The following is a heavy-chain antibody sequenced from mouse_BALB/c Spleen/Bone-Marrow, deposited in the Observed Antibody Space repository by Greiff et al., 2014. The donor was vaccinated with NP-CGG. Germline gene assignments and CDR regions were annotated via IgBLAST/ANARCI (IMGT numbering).Heavy chain of an antibody. V-gene: IGHV1-87*01. CDR3: ASQGDYGSFDY. CDR2: IYPGDGDT. J-gene: IGHJ2*01. D-gene: IGHD1-1*02. Sequence: VKLMESGAELARPGASVKLSCKASGYTFTSYWMQWVKQRPGQGLEWIGAIYPGDGDTRYTQKFKGKATLTADKSPSTAYMQLSSLASEDSAVYYCASQGDYGSFDYWGQGTTLTVSS. CDR1: GYTFTSYW.